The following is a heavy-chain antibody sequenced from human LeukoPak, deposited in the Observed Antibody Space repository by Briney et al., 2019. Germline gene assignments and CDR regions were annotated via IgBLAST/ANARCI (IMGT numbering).Heavy chain of an antibody. V-gene: IGHV3-7*03. CDR3: ANYYDSSGYAY. D-gene: IGHD3-22*01. J-gene: IGHJ4*02. CDR1: GFTFSSYW. CDR2: IKQDESEK. Sequence: PGGSLRLSCAASGFTFSSYWMNWVRQAPGKGLEWVANIKQDESEKNYVDSVKGRFTISRDNSKNTLYLQMDSLRAEDTAVYYCANYYDSSGYAYWGQGTLVTVSS.